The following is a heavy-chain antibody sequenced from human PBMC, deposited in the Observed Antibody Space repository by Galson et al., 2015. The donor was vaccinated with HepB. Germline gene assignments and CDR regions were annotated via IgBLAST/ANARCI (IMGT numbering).Heavy chain of an antibody. D-gene: IGHD3-22*01. V-gene: IGHV1-18*04. J-gene: IGHJ4*02. CDR3: ARARPGRRYYYDSSGYYAFDY. CDR1: GYTFTSYG. Sequence: SVKVSCKASGYTFTSYGISWVRQAPGQGLEWMGWISAYNGNTNYAQKLQGRVTMTTDTSTSTAYMELRSLRSDDTAVYYCARARPGRRYYYDSSGYYAFDYWGQGTLVTVSS. CDR2: ISAYNGNT.